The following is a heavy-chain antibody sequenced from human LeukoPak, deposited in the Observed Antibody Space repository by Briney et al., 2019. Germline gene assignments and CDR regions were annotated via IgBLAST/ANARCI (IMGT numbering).Heavy chain of an antibody. Sequence: ASVKVSCKASGHTFTGYYMHWVRQAPGQGLEWMGWINPNSGGTNYAQKFQGRVTMTRDTSISTAYMELSRLRSDDTAVYYCARDSGQYYGSGSYYHWGQGTLVTVSS. CDR2: INPNSGGT. CDR1: GHTFTGYY. CDR3: ARDSGQYYGSGSYYH. J-gene: IGHJ4*02. V-gene: IGHV1-2*02. D-gene: IGHD3-10*01.